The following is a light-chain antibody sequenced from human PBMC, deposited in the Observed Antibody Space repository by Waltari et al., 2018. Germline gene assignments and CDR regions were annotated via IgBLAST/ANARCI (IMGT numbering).Light chain of an antibody. CDR3: QQRNSYPIT. CDR2: TAS. J-gene: IGKJ5*01. CDR1: QGISSY. Sequence: DIQLTQSPSFLSASVGDRVTITCRSSQGISSYLAWYQQKAGKAPKLLIHTASTLQGGVPSRFRGSGSGTDFTLTISSLQPEDFATYYCQQRNSYPITFGQGTRLEIK. V-gene: IGKV1-9*01.